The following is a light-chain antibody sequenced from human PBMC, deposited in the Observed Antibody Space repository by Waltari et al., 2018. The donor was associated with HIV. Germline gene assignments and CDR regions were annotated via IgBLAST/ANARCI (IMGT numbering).Light chain of an antibody. CDR3: SSFSSSSTPYV. Sequence: QSGLTQPASVSGSPGQPLTIPCTGTPSDVGGYNYVSWYHQHPGKAPQLIIYEVSNRPSGVSNRFSGSTSGNTASLTISGLQPEDETDYYCSSFSSSSTPYVFGTGTKVTVL. J-gene: IGLJ1*01. CDR2: EVS. CDR1: PSDVGGYNY. V-gene: IGLV2-14*01.